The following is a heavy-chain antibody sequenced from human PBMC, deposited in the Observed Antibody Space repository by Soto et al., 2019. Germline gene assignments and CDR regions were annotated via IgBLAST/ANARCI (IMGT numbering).Heavy chain of an antibody. CDR2: ISAYNGHT. J-gene: IGHJ4*02. CDR1: GYTFSRYH. CDR3: ARDLPPVDY. Sequence: QIQLVQSGAAVKKPGASVKVSCKASGYTFSRYHITWVRQAPGQGLEWMGWISAYNGHTNYAQNLHGRVTMTTDPSTSTAYMELRSLRSDATAVYYCARDLPPVDYWGQGTLVTVSS. V-gene: IGHV1-18*01.